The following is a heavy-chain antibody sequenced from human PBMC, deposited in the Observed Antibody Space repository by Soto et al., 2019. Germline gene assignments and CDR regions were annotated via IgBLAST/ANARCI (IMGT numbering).Heavy chain of an antibody. D-gene: IGHD3-3*01. CDR3: ASGDFWSGYYGPPPYYYGMDV. V-gene: IGHV1-69*13. Sequence: GASVKVSCKASGGTFSSYAISWVRQAPGQGLEWMGGIIPIFGTANYAQKFQGRVTITADESTSTAYMELSSLRSEDTAVYYCASGDFWSGYYGPPPYYYGMDVWGQGTTVTVSS. CDR1: GGTFSSYA. J-gene: IGHJ6*02. CDR2: IIPIFGTA.